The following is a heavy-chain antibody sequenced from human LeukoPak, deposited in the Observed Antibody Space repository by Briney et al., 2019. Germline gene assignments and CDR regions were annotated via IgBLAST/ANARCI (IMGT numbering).Heavy chain of an antibody. CDR2: MNPNSGNT. J-gene: IGHJ4*02. V-gene: IGHV1-8*02. Sequence: ASVKVSCKASGYTFTSYDIMWVRQATGQGLEWMGWMNPNSGNTGYAQKLQGRVTMTRNTSISTAYMELSSLRSEDTAVYYCARAYYGSGSQLRRSPNLAFRYWGQGTLVTVSS. CDR3: ARAYYGSGSQLRRSPNLAFRY. CDR1: GYTFTSYD. D-gene: IGHD3-10*01.